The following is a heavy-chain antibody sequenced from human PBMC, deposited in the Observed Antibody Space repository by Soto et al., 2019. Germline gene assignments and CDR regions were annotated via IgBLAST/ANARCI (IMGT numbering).Heavy chain of an antibody. D-gene: IGHD2-21*02. V-gene: IGHV4-31*03. Sequence: SETLSLTCTVSGGSISSGGYYWSWIRLHPGKGLEWIGYIYYSGSTYYNPSLKSRATISVDTSKNQFSLKLSSVTAADTAVYYCARETKMTASFDYWGQGTLVTVSS. CDR1: GGSISSGGYY. CDR3: ARETKMTASFDY. CDR2: IYYSGST. J-gene: IGHJ4*02.